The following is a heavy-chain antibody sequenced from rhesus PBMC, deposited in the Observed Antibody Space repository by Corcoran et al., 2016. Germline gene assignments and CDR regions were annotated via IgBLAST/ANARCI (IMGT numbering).Heavy chain of an antibody. Sequence: QVQLQESGPGLVKPSETLSVTCGVPGHSFRYYWWSWIRQPPGKGLEWIGEINGNSGNTNYNPSLKSRVTIFRDASKSQFSLKLSSVTAADTAVYYCAKEARWGTAGRQNWGQGVLVTVSS. CDR3: AKEARWGTAGRQN. CDR1: GHSFRYYW. V-gene: IGHV4-80*01. CDR2: INGNSGNT. D-gene: IGHD1-1*01. J-gene: IGHJ4*01.